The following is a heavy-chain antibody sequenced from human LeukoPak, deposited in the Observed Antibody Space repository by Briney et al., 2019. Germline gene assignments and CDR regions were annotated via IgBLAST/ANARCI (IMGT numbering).Heavy chain of an antibody. D-gene: IGHD3-10*01. CDR3: ARGPVFSLERGSFDY. V-gene: IGHV4-61*02. J-gene: IGHJ4*02. Sequence: SQTLSLTCSVSGASISSGDYYWNWIRQPAGKGLEWIGRIYTSGGTNYNPSLKSRVIISVDTSKNQFSLKLSSVTAADTAVYYCARGPVFSLERGSFDYWGQGTLVTVSS. CDR1: GASISSGDYY. CDR2: IYTSGGT.